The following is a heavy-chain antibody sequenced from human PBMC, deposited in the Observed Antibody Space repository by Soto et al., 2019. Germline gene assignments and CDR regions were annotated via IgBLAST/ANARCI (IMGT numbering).Heavy chain of an antibody. CDR3: ARGMSGIRLWFPHCFDC. CDR2: FHYNGDT. Sequence: QLQLQESGPGLVKPSETVSLTCSVPAAYIRATNFYWGWIRQPPGKGLEWIGSFHYNGDTYSNPSLAPRRTMSGDASKSQLSLILASVTAADTAVYYCARGMSGIRLWFPHCFDCWGQGTLVTVSS. CDR1: AAYIRATNFY. V-gene: IGHV4-39*07. J-gene: IGHJ4*02. D-gene: IGHD5-18*01.